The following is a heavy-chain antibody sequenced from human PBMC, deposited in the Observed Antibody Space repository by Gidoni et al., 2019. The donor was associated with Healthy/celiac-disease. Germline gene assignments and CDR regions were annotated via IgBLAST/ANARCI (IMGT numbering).Heavy chain of an antibody. CDR3: ARSSLQWLVDY. D-gene: IGHD6-19*01. J-gene: IGHJ4*02. CDR2: INHSGST. CDR1: GGSFRGYY. V-gene: IGHV4-34*01. Sequence: QVQLQQWGAGLLKPSETLSLTCAVYGGSFRGYYWSWIRKPPVKGLGWIGEINHSGSTNYNPSRKSRVTISVDTSKNQLSLKLSAVTAADTAVYYCARSSLQWLVDYWGQGTLVTVSS.